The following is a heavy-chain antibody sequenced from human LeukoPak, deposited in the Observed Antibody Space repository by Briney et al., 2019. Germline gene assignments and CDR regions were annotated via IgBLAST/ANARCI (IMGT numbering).Heavy chain of an antibody. CDR1: GFIVGHNY. Sequence: PGGPLRLSCAASGFIVGHNYMSWFRQAPGKGLEWVSIIYSGGVYSDGTTHYADSVKGRFTISRDSSKNTLYLQMNSLRAEDTAVYYCARRELLGYSYGLGAFNVWGQGTMVTVSS. J-gene: IGHJ3*01. D-gene: IGHD5-18*01. CDR3: ARRELLGYSYGLGAFNV. V-gene: IGHV3-66*04. CDR2: IYSGGVYSDGTT.